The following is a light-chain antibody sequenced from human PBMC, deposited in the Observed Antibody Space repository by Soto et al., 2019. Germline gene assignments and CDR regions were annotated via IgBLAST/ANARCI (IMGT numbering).Light chain of an antibody. CDR2: GAS. CDR1: QSVNTC. V-gene: IGKV3-11*01. J-gene: IGKJ5*01. CDR3: QQRSNWPPEIT. Sequence: ETVLTQSPTTLSLSPGERATLSFRASQSVNTCLAWYQQIPGEDPRLLIDGASIRAIGIPARFSGSGSGTDFTLTISSLEPEDFAVYYCQQRSNWPPEITFGQGTDWRL.